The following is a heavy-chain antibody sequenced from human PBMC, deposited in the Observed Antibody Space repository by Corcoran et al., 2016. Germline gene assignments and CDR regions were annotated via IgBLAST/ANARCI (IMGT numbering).Heavy chain of an antibody. V-gene: IGHV4-39*01. CDR2: IYYSGST. Sequence: QLQLQESGPGLVKPSETLSLTCTVSGGSISSSSYYWGWIRQPPGKGLEWIGSIYYSGSTYYNPSLKSRVTISVDTSKNQFSLKLSSVTAADTAVYYCARQYSVVRGVSRYYYGMDVWGQGTTVTVSS. CDR3: ARQYSVVRGVSRYYYGMDV. D-gene: IGHD3-10*01. CDR1: GGSISSSSYY. J-gene: IGHJ6*02.